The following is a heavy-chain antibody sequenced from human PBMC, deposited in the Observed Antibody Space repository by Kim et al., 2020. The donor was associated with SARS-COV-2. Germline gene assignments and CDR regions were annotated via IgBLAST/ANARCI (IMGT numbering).Heavy chain of an antibody. CDR3: ARGLLRYFDWLPDYYYGMDV. D-gene: IGHD3-9*01. CDR2: IYHSGST. J-gene: IGHJ6*02. V-gene: IGHV4-4*02. CDR1: GGSISSSNW. Sequence: SETLSLTCAVSGGSISSSNWWSWVRQPPGKGLEWIGEIYHSGSTNYNPSLKSRVTISVDKSKNQFSLKLSSVTAADTAVYYCARGLLRYFDWLPDYYYGMDVWGQGTTVTVS.